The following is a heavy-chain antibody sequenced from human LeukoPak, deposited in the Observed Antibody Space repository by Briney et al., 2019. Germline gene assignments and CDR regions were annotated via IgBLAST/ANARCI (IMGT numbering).Heavy chain of an antibody. CDR2: IYYSGST. J-gene: IGHJ4*02. D-gene: IGHD4-17*01. V-gene: IGHV4-31*03. Sequence: SSETLSLTCTVSGGSISSGGYYWSWIRQHPGKGLEWIGYIYYSGSTYYNPSLKSRVTISVDTSKNQFSLKLSSVTAADTAVYYCARGRRLLRYDYWGQGTLVTVSS. CDR3: ARGRRLLRYDY. CDR1: GGSISSGGYY.